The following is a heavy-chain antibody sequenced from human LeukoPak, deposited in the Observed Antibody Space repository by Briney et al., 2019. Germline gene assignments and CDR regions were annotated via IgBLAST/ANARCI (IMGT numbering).Heavy chain of an antibody. CDR3: TRVGPTTADY. J-gene: IGHJ4*02. V-gene: IGHV3-73*01. CDR2: IRSEINSYAT. D-gene: IGHD5-12*01. CDR1: GFTFSGSA. Sequence: GGSLRLSCAASGFTFSGSAIHWVRQASGKGLEWVGSIRSEINSYATAYSASVRGRFTISRDDSKNTAYLQMNNLKTEDTAVYCCTRVGPTTADYWGQGTLVTVSS.